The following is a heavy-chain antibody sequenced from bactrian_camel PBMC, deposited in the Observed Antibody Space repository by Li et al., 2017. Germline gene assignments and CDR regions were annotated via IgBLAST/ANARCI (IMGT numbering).Heavy chain of an antibody. D-gene: IGHD3*01. Sequence: VQLVESGGGLVQPGGSLRLSCAASGFTFSTYAMTWVRQGPGMGLEWVSAIVSDGGKTYYSTAVKGRFAISRDNAKNTLYLQLNNLKTEDTAMYYCVNSGPWTAGDGPDEGKYWGQGTQVTVS. CDR3: VNSGPWTAGDGPDEGKY. CDR2: IVSDGGKT. V-gene: IGHV3S31*01. CDR1: GFTFSTYA. J-gene: IGHJ4*01.